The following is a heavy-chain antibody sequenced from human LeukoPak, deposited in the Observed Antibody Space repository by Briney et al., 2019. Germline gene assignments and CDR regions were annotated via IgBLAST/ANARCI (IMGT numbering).Heavy chain of an antibody. CDR3: ARTGPSGGYYFDY. J-gene: IGHJ4*02. D-gene: IGHD1-26*01. Sequence: GGSLRLSCGASGFTFSSYTMIWVRQAPGMGLEWVSSISSSSSSIYYADSVKGRFTISRDNAKNSLYLQMNSLRAEDTAVYYCARTGPSGGYYFDYWGQGTLVTVSS. CDR1: GFTFSSYT. CDR2: ISSSSSSI. V-gene: IGHV3-21*01.